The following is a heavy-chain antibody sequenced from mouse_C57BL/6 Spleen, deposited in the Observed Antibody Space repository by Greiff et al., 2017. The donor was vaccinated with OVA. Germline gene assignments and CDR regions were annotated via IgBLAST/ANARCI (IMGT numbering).Heavy chain of an antibody. Sequence: VQLQQSGAELVRPGTSVKVSCKASGYAFTNYLIEWVKQRPGQGLEWIGVINPGSGGTNYNEKFKGKATLTADKSSSTAYMQLSSLTSEDSAVYFCARGITTGGDWGQGTTLTVSS. CDR2: INPGSGGT. J-gene: IGHJ2*01. V-gene: IGHV1-54*01. CDR3: ARGITTGGD. CDR1: GYAFTNYL. D-gene: IGHD1-1*01.